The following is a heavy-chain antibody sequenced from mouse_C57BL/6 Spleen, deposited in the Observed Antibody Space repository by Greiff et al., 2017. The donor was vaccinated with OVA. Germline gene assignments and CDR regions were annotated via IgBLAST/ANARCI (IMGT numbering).Heavy chain of an antibody. CDR2: IYPGSGNT. CDR1: GYTFTDYY. Sequence: QVQLKQSGAELVRPGASVKLSCKASGYTFTDYYINWVKQRPGQGLEWIARIYPGSGNTYYNEKFKGKATLTAEKSSSTAYMQLSSLTSEDSAVYVCAREGFYGYDGAWFAYWGQGTLVTVSA. CDR3: AREGFYGYDGAWFAY. D-gene: IGHD2-2*01. J-gene: IGHJ3*01. V-gene: IGHV1-76*01.